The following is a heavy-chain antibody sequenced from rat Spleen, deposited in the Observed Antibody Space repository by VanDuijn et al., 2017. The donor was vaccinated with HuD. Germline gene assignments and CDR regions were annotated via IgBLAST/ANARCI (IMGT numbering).Heavy chain of an antibody. Sequence: EVQLQESGPGLVKPSQSLSLTCSVTGYSITSSYRWNWIRKFPGNKLEWMGYINSAGGTNFNPSLKSRISITRDTSKNQFFLQVNSVTTEDTATYYCARTNNPYFYVMDAWGQGVMVTVSS. CDR1: GYSITSSYR. CDR3: ARTNNPYFYVMDA. V-gene: IGHV3-3*01. CDR2: INSAGGT. D-gene: IGHD3-4*01. J-gene: IGHJ4*01.